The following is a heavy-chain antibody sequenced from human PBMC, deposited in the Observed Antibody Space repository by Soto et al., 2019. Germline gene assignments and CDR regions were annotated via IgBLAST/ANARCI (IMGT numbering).Heavy chain of an antibody. J-gene: IGHJ5*02. CDR3: ARAYDILTGYYSIPINWFDP. CDR1: GGSISSGGYY. D-gene: IGHD3-9*01. V-gene: IGHV4-31*03. Sequence: QTLSLTCTVSGGSISSGGYYWSWIRQHPGKGLEWIGYIYYSGSTYYNPSLKSRVTISVDTSKNQFSLKLSSVTAADTAVYYCARAYDILTGYYSIPINWFDPWGQGTLVTVSS. CDR2: IYYSGST.